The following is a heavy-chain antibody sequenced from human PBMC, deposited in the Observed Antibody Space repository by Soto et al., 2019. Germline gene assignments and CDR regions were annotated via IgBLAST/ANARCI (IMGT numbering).Heavy chain of an antibody. CDR3: ARDNLSVVQLWVGGMDV. J-gene: IGHJ6*02. V-gene: IGHV4-59*01. D-gene: IGHD5-18*01. CDR1: GGSISSYY. CDR2: IYYSGST. Sequence: SETLSLTCTVSGGSISSYYWSWIRQPPGKGLEWIGYIYYSGSTNYNPSLKSRVTISVDTSKNQFSLKLSSVTAADTAVYYCARDNLSVVQLWVGGMDVWGQGTTVTVSS.